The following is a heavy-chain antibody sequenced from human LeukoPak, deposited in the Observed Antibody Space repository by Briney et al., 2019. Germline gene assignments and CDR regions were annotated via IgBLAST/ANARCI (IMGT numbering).Heavy chain of an antibody. J-gene: IGHJ4*02. CDR1: GFSLSTSGVG. CDR2: IYWDDDR. CDR3: AHSPDSSGYYYFDH. D-gene: IGHD3-22*01. Sequence: SSPTLVKPTQTLTLTCTFSGFSLSTSGVGVGWIRQPPGKALEWVAVIYWDDDRRYSPSLKSRVTITRDTSKNQVVLTMTNMDPGDTAIYYCAHSPDSSGYYYFDHWGQGTLVTVSS. V-gene: IGHV2-5*02.